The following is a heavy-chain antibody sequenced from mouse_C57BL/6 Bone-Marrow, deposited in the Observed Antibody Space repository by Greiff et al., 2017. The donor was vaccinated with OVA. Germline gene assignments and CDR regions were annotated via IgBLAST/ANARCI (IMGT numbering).Heavy chain of an antibody. CDR3: TVPYPFYYGNSGYAMDY. CDR1: GYTFTDYE. V-gene: IGHV1-15*01. CDR2: IDPETGGT. D-gene: IGHD2-1*01. Sequence: QVQLKESGAELVRPGASVTLSCKASGYTFTDYEMHWVKQTPVHGLEWIGAIDPETGGTAYNQKFKGKAILTADKSSSTAYMELRSLTSEDSAVYYCTVPYPFYYGNSGYAMDYWGQGTSVTVSS. J-gene: IGHJ4*01.